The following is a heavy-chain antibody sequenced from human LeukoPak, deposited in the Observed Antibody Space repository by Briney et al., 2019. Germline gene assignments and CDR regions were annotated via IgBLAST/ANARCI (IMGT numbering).Heavy chain of an antibody. CDR1: RYALNTYD. CDR3: ARGRGSVTQHWFHP. J-gene: IGHJ5*02. V-gene: IGHV1-8*03. D-gene: IGHD4-23*01. Sequence: ASVTVSPMASRYALNTYDINWVRPATGQGLEWMGWMNPNSGNTGYAQRFQGRITITRNTSINTAYIELNSLTSEDTAIYYCARGRGSVTQHWFHPWGQGTLVTVSS. CDR2: MNPNSGNT.